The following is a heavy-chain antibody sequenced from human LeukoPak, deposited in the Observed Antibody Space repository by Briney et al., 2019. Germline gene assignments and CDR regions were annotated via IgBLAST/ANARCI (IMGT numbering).Heavy chain of an antibody. J-gene: IGHJ6*03. CDR1: GGSISSSSYY. CDR3: AREAVSIAVAGEPEYYYYYMDV. D-gene: IGHD6-19*01. CDR2: IYHSGIT. Sequence: PSETLSLTCTVSGGSISSSSYYWGWIRQSPGKGLEWIGEIYHSGITNYNPSLKSRVTISVDKSKNQFSLKLSSVTAADTAVYYCAREAVSIAVAGEPEYYYYYMDVWGKGTTVTVSS. V-gene: IGHV4-39*07.